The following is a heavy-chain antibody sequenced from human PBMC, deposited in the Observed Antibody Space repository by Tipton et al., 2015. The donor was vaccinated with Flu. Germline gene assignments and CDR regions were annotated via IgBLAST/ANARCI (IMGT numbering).Heavy chain of an antibody. CDR3: ARERSLAPGAMVD. CDR1: GDSVSTDFYY. J-gene: IGHJ4*02. CDR2: LYCPGTT. D-gene: IGHD5-18*01. Sequence: TLSLTCAVSGDSVSTDFYYWSWLRQPPGKALEWIGYLYCPGTTKYNPSLQSRVPVSVDRAKKYFSLNLSSVTAADTAVYFCARERSLAPGAMVDWGQGTRVTVSS. V-gene: IGHV4-61*03.